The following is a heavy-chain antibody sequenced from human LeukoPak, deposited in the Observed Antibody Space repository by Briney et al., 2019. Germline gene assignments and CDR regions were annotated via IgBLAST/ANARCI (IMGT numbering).Heavy chain of an antibody. J-gene: IGHJ4*02. V-gene: IGHV3-66*01. Sequence: GGSLRLSCAASGFTVSSNYMSWVRQAPGKGLEWVSVIYSGGSTYYADSVKGRFTISRDNSKNTLYLQMNSLRAEDTAVYYCARDPGGYHYDYWGQGTLVTVSS. CDR3: ARDPGGYHYDY. CDR2: IYSGGST. CDR1: GFTVSSNY. D-gene: IGHD3-22*01.